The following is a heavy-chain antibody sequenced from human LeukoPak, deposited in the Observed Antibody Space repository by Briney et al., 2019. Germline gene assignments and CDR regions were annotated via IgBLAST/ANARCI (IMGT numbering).Heavy chain of an antibody. CDR2: IYPGDSHT. V-gene: IGHV5-51*01. CDR3: ARHASEDLSTPFDY. CDR1: GYSFTNNW. J-gene: IGHJ4*02. Sequence: HGESLKISCKGSGYSFTNNWIGWVRQMPGKGLEWMGIIYPGDSHTRYSPSFQGQVTISADKSISTAYLQWSSLKASDTAIYYCARHASEDLSTPFDYWGQGTLLTVSS. D-gene: IGHD3-16*02.